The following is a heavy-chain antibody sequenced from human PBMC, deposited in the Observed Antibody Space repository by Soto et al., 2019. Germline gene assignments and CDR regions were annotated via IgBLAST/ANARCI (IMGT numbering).Heavy chain of an antibody. CDR1: GYTFTSYY. Sequence: ASVKVSCKASGYTFTSYYMHWVRQAPGQGLEWMGIINPSGGSTSYAQKFQGRVTMTRDTSTSTVYMELSSLRSEDTAVYSCAGDTQEQKMGQLVSHGIDVCGQGTTVTVSS. J-gene: IGHJ6*02. D-gene: IGHD6-13*01. CDR3: AGDTQEQKMGQLVSHGIDV. CDR2: INPSGGST. V-gene: IGHV1-46*01.